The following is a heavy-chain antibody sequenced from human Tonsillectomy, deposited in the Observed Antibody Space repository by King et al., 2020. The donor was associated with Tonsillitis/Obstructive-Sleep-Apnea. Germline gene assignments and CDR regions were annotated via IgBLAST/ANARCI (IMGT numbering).Heavy chain of an antibody. CDR3: ARDSLYYYDSSGYSNGFDY. Sequence: VQLQESGPGLVKPSETLSLTCTVSGGSISSYYWSWIRQPPGKGLEWIGYIYYSGSTNYNPSLKSRVTISVDTSKNQFSLKLSSVTAADTAVYYCARDSLYYYDSSGYSNGFDYWGQGTLVTVSS. D-gene: IGHD3-22*01. CDR1: GGSISSYY. J-gene: IGHJ4*02. CDR2: IYYSGST. V-gene: IGHV4-59*01.